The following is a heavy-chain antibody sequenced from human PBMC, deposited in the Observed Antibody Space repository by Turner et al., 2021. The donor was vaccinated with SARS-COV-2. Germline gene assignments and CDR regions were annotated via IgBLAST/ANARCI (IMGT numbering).Heavy chain of an antibody. D-gene: IGHD6-13*01. J-gene: IGHJ2*01. V-gene: IGHV4-39*01. CDR1: GGSISSSSYY. CDR3: ATLVARQLVKAGWYFDL. Sequence: LQLHEPGLGLVKPSETLSLTCTVPGGSISSSSYYWGWIRQPPGKGLEWIGSIYYSGSTYYDPSLKSRVTISVDTSKNQFSLKLSSVTAAETAVYYCATLVARQLVKAGWYFDLWGRGTLVTVSS. CDR2: IYYSGST.